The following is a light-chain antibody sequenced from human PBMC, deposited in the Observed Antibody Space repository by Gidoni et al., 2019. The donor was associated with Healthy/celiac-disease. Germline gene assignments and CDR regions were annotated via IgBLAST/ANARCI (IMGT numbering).Light chain of an antibody. CDR2: DVS. CDR1: SSDVGGYNY. V-gene: IGLV2-11*01. CDR3: CSYAGSLV. J-gene: IGLJ2*01. Sequence: QSALPQPRPVSGSPGQSVTISCTGTSSDVGGYNYVPWYQQHPGKAPKLMIYDVSKRPSGVPDRFSGSKSGNTASLTISGLQAEDEADYYCCSYAGSLVFGGGTKLTVL.